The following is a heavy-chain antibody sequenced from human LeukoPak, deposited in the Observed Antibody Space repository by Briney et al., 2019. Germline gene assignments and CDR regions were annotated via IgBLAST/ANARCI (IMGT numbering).Heavy chain of an antibody. CDR2: ISYDGSNK. J-gene: IGHJ4*02. CDR3: ANTYYYDSSGSDY. D-gene: IGHD3-22*01. Sequence: PGGSLRLSCAASGFTFSSYGMHWVRQAPGRGLEWVAVISYDGSNKYYADSVKGRFSISRDNSKNTLYLQMNSLRAEDTAVYYCANTYYYDSSGSDYWGQGTLVTVSS. CDR1: GFTFSSYG. V-gene: IGHV3-30*18.